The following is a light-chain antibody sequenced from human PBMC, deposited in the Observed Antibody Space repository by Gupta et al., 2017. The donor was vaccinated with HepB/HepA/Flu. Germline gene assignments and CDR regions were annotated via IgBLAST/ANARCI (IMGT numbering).Light chain of an antibody. CDR3: QQRYSFPLT. Sequence: DIQMTQSPSSLSASVGDRVTITCRASQSIRIYLNWYQQKPGKAPKLLIYTASSLQSGVPTRFSGSGSGTDFTLTISRLQPEDFASYFCQQRYSFPLTFAQGTKMEIK. J-gene: IGKJ2*01. CDR2: TAS. V-gene: IGKV1-39*01. CDR1: QSIRIY.